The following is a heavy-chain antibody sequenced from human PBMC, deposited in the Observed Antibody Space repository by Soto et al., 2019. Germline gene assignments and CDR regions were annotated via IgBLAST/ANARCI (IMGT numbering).Heavy chain of an antibody. D-gene: IGHD1-20*01. CDR3: ARDRAITTSFYYGMDF. V-gene: IGHV3-11*01. Sequence: QRSGKRMEWVYYIRRSVNTIYYADSVKGPFTISRDNGRNSLYLQMNSLRDEDTALYYCARDRAITTSFYYGMDFWCQGT. J-gene: IGHJ6*01. CDR2: IRRSVNTI.